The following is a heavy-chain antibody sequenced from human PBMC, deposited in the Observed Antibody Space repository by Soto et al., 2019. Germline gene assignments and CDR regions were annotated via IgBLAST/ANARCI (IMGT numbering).Heavy chain of an antibody. CDR1: GFTFDIYA. V-gene: IGHV3-9*01. D-gene: IGHD6-19*01. CDR3: AKIGDSSGWYYFDF. CDR2: ISWKSDVI. J-gene: IGHJ4*02. Sequence: GGSLRLSCAASGFTFDIYAMHWVRQAAGKGLEWVSGISWKSDVITYADSVRGRFTISRDNAKNSLYLQMNSLRPEDTALYYCAKIGDSSGWYYFDFWGQGTLVTVSS.